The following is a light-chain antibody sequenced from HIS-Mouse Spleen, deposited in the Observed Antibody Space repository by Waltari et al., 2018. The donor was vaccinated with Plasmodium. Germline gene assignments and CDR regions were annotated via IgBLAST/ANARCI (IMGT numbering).Light chain of an antibody. V-gene: IGKV1-6*01. Sequence: RVTITCRASQGIRNDLGWYQQKPGKAPKLLISAASSLQSGVPSRFSGSGSGTDFTLTISSLQPEDFATYYCLQDYNYPYTFGQGTKLEIK. CDR1: QGIRND. CDR3: LQDYNYPYT. CDR2: AAS. J-gene: IGKJ2*01.